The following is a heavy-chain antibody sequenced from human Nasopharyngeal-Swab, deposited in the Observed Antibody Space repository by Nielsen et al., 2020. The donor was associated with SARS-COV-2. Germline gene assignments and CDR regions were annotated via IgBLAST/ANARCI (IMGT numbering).Heavy chain of an antibody. D-gene: IGHD6-19*01. V-gene: IGHV3-9*01. CDR2: ISRNSGSI. J-gene: IGHJ3*02. CDR1: GFTFDDYA. CDR3: AKIGGSGWYVDAFDI. Sequence: SLKISCAASGFTFDDYAMHWVRQAPGKGLEWVSGISRNSGSIGYAESVKGRFTISRDNAKNSLYLQMNSLRAEDTALYYCAKIGGSGWYVDAFDIWGQGTMVTVSS.